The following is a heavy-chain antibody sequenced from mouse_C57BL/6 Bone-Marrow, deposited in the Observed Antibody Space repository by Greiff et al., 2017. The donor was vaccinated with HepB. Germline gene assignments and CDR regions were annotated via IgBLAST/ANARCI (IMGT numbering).Heavy chain of an antibody. J-gene: IGHJ2*01. CDR1: FYSFTGYY. V-gene: IGHV1-42*01. CDR3: AYYGFDY. CDR2: INPSTGGT. D-gene: IGHD1-1*01. Sequence: VQLQQPGPELVKPGASVKISCKASFYSFTGYYMNWVKQSPEKSLEWIGDINPSTGGTTYNQKFKAKATLTVDKSSSTAYMQLKSLTSEDSAVYYCAYYGFDYWGQGTTLTVSS.